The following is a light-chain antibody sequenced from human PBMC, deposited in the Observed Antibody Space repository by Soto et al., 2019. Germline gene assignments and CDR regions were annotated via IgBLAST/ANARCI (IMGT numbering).Light chain of an antibody. CDR3: QQYHNWYT. V-gene: IGKV3-15*01. J-gene: IGKJ2*01. Sequence: EIVMTQSPATLSVSPGERATLSCRASQSVDSNLAWFQQKPGQGPRLLIYGASTRATGIPARFSGSGSGTEFTLTISSLQSEDFAVYHCQQYHNWYTFGQGTKLETK. CDR2: GAS. CDR1: QSVDSN.